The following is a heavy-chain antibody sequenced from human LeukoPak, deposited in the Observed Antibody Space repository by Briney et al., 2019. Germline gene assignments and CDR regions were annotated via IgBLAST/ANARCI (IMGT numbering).Heavy chain of an antibody. Sequence: SETLSLTCTVSGDSMSSYYWGWIRQPPGKGLEWIGDIYYSGSTNYNPSLKSRVIILADTSKNQFSLRLSSVTAADTAVYYCPRNRVITGNLVCFAPWGKEPRVTASS. CDR1: GDSMSSYY. CDR2: IYYSGST. CDR3: PRNRVITGNLVCFAP. D-gene: IGHD1-20*01. J-gene: IGHJ5*02. V-gene: IGHV4-59*01.